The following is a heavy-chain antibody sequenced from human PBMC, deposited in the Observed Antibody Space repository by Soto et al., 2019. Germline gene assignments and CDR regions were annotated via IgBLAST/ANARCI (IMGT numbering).Heavy chain of an antibody. J-gene: IGHJ4*02. CDR3: AALLRPYYFDY. Sequence: SEILSLTCTVSGGSISSSSYYWGWIRQPPGKGLEWIGSIYYSGSTYYNPSLKSRVTISVDTSKNQFSLKLSSVTAADTAVYYCAALLRPYYFDYWGQGTLVTVSS. CDR2: IYYSGST. V-gene: IGHV4-39*01. CDR1: GGSISSSSYY. D-gene: IGHD3-22*01.